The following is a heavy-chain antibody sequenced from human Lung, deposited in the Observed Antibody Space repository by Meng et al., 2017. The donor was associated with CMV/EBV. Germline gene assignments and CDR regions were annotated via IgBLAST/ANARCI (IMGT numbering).Heavy chain of an antibody. J-gene: IGHJ1*01. V-gene: IGHV3-30*04. Sequence: SXAASGFTFSNYAMHWVRQAPGKGLDWVAVISSDGSNKEYADPVKGRFTISRDNSKNTLYLHMNSLRAEDTAVYYCARDRLYYYDTSGYYYPRYFQHWGQGXLVTVSS. D-gene: IGHD3-22*01. CDR1: GFTFSNYA. CDR2: ISSDGSNK. CDR3: ARDRLYYYDTSGYYYPRYFQH.